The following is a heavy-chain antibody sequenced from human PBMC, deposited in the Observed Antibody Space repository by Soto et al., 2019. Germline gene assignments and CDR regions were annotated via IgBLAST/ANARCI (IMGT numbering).Heavy chain of an antibody. Sequence: GGSLRLSCAASGFTFDDYAMHWVRQAPGKGLEWVSGISWNSGSIGYADSVKGRFTISRDNAKNSLYLQMNSLRAEDTALYYCAKDIKYYGSGNYRTWGQGTLVTVSS. CDR1: GFTFDDYA. CDR3: AKDIKYYGSGNYRT. CDR2: ISWNSGSI. J-gene: IGHJ5*02. D-gene: IGHD3-10*01. V-gene: IGHV3-9*01.